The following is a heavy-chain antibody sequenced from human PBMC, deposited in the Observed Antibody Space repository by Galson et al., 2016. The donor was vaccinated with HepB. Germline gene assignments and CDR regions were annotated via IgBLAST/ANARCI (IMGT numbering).Heavy chain of an antibody. Sequence: SLRLSCAASGFTFNSYGMHWVRQAPGKGLEWLALISYDGGSTSYADSVKGRFTISRDNSTNTLYLQMSSVRAEDTAVYYCAKDPTQGPVWFGELLYWGYHYYGMDVWGQGTTVTVSS. J-gene: IGHJ6*02. CDR3: AKDPTQGPVWFGELLYWGYHYYGMDV. CDR2: ISYDGGST. D-gene: IGHD3-10*01. V-gene: IGHV3-30*18. CDR1: GFTFNSYG.